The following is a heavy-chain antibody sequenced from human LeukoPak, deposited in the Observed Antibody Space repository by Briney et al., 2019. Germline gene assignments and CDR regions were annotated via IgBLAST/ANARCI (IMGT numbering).Heavy chain of an antibody. CDR2: INSDGSST. V-gene: IGHV3-74*01. CDR3: AREQQKGYYVDY. D-gene: IGHD3-16*01. J-gene: IGHJ4*02. Sequence: TGGSLRLSCAASGFTFSSYWMHWVRQAPGKGLVWVSRINSDGSSTSYADSVKGRFTISRDNAKNTLYLQMNSLRAEDTAVYYCAREQQKGYYVDYWGQGTLVTVSS. CDR1: GFTFSSYW.